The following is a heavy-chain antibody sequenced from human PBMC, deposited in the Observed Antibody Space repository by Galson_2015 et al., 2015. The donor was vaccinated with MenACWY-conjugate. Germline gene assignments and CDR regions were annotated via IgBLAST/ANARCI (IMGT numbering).Heavy chain of an antibody. CDR2: IKADGSFS. D-gene: IGHD1-1*01. J-gene: IGHJ4*02. CDR3: ARDNNWSFDS. V-gene: IGHV3-74*01. Sequence: IKADGSFSTYTDSVKGRFTISTGNAKNTVYLQMDGLGDEDTAVYFCARDNNWSFDSWGQGTLVTVSS.